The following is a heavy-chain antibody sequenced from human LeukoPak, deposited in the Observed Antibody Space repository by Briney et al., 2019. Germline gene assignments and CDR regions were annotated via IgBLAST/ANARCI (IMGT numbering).Heavy chain of an antibody. CDR2: IYTSGST. Sequence: PSETLSLTCTVSGGSISSGSYYWSWIRQPAGKGLEWIGRIYTSGSTNYNPSLKSRVTISVDTSKNQFSLKLSSETAADTAVYYCARVGHYYDSSRVDYWGQGTLVTVSS. CDR3: ARVGHYYDSSRVDY. V-gene: IGHV4-61*02. D-gene: IGHD3-22*01. CDR1: GGSISSGSYY. J-gene: IGHJ4*02.